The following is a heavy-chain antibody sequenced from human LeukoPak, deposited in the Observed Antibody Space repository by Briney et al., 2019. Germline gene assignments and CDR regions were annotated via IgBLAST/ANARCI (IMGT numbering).Heavy chain of an antibody. V-gene: IGHV3-9*01. J-gene: IGHJ4*02. CDR1: GFTFDDYA. D-gene: IGHD6-19*01. Sequence: GGSLRFSCAASGFTFDDYAMHWVRQAPGKGLEWVSGISWNSGSIGYAESVKGRFTISRDNAKNSLYLQMNSLRAEDTALYYCAKEPPGYSSGSNDYWGQGTLVTVSS. CDR3: AKEPPGYSSGSNDY. CDR2: ISWNSGSI.